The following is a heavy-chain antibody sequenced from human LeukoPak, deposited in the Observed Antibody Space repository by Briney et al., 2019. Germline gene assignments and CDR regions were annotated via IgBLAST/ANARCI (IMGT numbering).Heavy chain of an antibody. CDR1: GYTFTSQW. D-gene: IGHD5-24*01. Sequence: GESLKISCKGYGYTFTSQWIGWVRQMPGKGLDWMGIVFPLDSDTRYSPSFQGRVTISVDKSINSAYLQWTSLKASDTAIYYCARLNGYIDSWGQGTQVTVSS. CDR3: ARLNGYIDS. V-gene: IGHV5-51*01. J-gene: IGHJ5*01. CDR2: VFPLDSDT.